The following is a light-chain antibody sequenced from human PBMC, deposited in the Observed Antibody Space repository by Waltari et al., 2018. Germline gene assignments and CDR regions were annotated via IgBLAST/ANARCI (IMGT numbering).Light chain of an antibody. CDR1: QSVGKS. CDR3: QNYGSLPAT. CDR2: ETY. V-gene: IGKV3-20*01. J-gene: IGKJ1*01. Sequence: SCRASQSVGKSLAWYQQKPGQAPRLLIYETYRRATGIPDRFSGSGSGTDFSLTISRLEPEDFAVYFCQNYGSLPATFGQGTKVEI.